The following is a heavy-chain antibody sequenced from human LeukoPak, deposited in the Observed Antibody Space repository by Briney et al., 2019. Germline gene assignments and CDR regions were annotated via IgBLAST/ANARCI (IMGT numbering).Heavy chain of an antibody. D-gene: IGHD2-2*01. CDR3: ARNRILVSATMPWYAFDM. CDR1: GYTFTTYG. J-gene: IGHJ3*02. CDR2: ISPYNGDT. V-gene: IGHV1-18*01. Sequence: ASVKVSCKASGYTFTTYGISWLRQAPGQGLEWMGWISPYNGDTNYSQKFQGRVTMTTEASTSTALMEVRSLRSDDTAVYYCARNRILVSATMPWYAFDMWGQGTKVTVSS.